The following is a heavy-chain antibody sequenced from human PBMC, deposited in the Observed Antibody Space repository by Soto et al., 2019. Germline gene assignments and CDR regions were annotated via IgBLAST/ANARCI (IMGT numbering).Heavy chain of an antibody. J-gene: IGHJ6*02. Sequence: GWSMGLSCAASGFSFSNYWMSWVRRAPGKGLEWVANIKQDGSEKYYVDSVKGRFIISRDNAKNSLYLQLNSLRAEDTAVYYCARDGDASGWYHYGMDVWGQGTLVTVSS. CDR2: IKQDGSEK. CDR3: ARDGDASGWYHYGMDV. V-gene: IGHV3-7*01. D-gene: IGHD6-19*01. CDR1: GFSFSNYW.